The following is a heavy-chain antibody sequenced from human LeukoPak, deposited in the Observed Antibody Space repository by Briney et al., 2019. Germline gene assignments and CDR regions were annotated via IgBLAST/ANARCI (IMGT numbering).Heavy chain of an antibody. J-gene: IGHJ4*02. CDR3: ARRAAVADSFDY. D-gene: IGHD6-19*01. CDR1: GGSISSYY. CDR2: IYYSGST. Sequence: SETLSLTCTVSGGSISSYYWSWLRQPPGKGLEWIGYIYYSGSTNYNPSLKSRVTISVDTSKNQFSLKLSSVTAADTAVYYCARRAAVADSFDYWGQGTLVTVSS. V-gene: IGHV4-59*01.